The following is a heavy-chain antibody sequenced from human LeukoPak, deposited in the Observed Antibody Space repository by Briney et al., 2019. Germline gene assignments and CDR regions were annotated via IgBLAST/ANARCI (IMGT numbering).Heavy chain of an antibody. Sequence: GASVTVSCKASGGTFSSYAISWVRQAPGQGLEWMGGIIPIFGTANYAQKFQGRVTITADKSTSTAYMELSSLRSEDTAVYYCARADFGWYLDYWGQGTLVTVSS. CDR2: IIPIFGTA. V-gene: IGHV1-69*06. J-gene: IGHJ4*02. CDR1: GGTFSSYA. CDR3: ARADFGWYLDY. D-gene: IGHD3-9*01.